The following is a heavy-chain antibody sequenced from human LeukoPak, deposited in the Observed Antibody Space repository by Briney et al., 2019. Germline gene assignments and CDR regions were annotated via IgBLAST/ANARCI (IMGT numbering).Heavy chain of an antibody. J-gene: IGHJ6*04. V-gene: IGHV1-69*05. CDR2: IIPIFGTA. CDR1: GGTFSSYA. CDR3: AITMVRGFMDV. D-gene: IGHD3-10*01. Sequence: SVKVSCKASGGTFSSYAISWVRQAPGQGLEWMGRIIPIFGTANYAQKFQGRVTITTNESTSTAYMELSSLRSEDTAVYYCAITMVRGFMDVWGKGTTVTVSS.